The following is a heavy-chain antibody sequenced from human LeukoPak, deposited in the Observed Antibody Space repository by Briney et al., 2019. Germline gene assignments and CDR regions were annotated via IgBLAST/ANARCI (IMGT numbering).Heavy chain of an antibody. J-gene: IGHJ5*02. V-gene: IGHV4-59*08. CDR1: GGSISSYY. Sequence: PSVTLSLTCTVSGGSISSYYWSWIRQPPGKGLEWIGYIYYSGSTNYNPSLKSRVTISVDTSKNQFSLKLSSVTAADTAVYYCARYCSSTSCYLGNWFDPWGQGTLVTVSS. D-gene: IGHD2-2*01. CDR2: IYYSGST. CDR3: ARYCSSTSCYLGNWFDP.